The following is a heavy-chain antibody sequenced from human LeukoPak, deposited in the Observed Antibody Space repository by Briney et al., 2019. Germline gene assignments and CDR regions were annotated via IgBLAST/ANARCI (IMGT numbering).Heavy chain of an antibody. V-gene: IGHV1-2*02. Sequence: ASVKVSCKASGYTFTDYDINWVRQAPGQGLEWMGWINPNSGGTNYAQKFQGRVTMTRDTSISTAYMELSRLRSDDTAVYYCARPPFLRGYSYGFWGQGTLVTVSS. CDR1: GYTFTDYD. CDR2: INPNSGGT. CDR3: ARPPFLRGYSYGF. J-gene: IGHJ4*02. D-gene: IGHD5-18*01.